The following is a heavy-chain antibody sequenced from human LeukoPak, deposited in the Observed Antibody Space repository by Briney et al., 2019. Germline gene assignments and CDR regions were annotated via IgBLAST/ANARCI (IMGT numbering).Heavy chain of an antibody. V-gene: IGHV1-69*05. CDR2: IIPIFGTA. CDR1: GYTFTGYY. Sequence: SVKVSCKASGYTFTGYYMHWVRQAPGQGLEWMGRIIPIFGTANYAQKFQGRVTITTDESTSTAYMELSSLRSEDTAVYYCARDAVATVGAFDIWGQGTMVTVSS. J-gene: IGHJ3*02. D-gene: IGHD5-12*01. CDR3: ARDAVATVGAFDI.